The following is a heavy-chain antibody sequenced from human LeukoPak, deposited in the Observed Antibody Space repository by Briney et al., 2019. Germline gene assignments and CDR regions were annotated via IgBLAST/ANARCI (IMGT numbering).Heavy chain of an antibody. Sequence: PGGSLRLSCAASGFTFSSHAMHWVRQAPGKGLEWVAVILYGGTNKFYADSVEGRFTISRDNSKNTLYLQMNSLRAEDTAVYNCAKGWFGFSVIDYWGQGTPVTVSS. V-gene: IGHV3-30*18. CDR3: AKGWFGFSVIDY. J-gene: IGHJ4*02. CDR2: ILYGGTNK. D-gene: IGHD3-10*01. CDR1: GFTFSSHA.